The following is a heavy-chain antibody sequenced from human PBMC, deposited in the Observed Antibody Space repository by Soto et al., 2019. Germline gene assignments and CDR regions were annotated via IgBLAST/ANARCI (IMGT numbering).Heavy chain of an antibody. D-gene: IGHD6-13*01. CDR3: ARESIAAAGTTSFDY. CDR2: INPNSGGT. CDR1: GYTFTGYY. J-gene: IGHJ4*02. Sequence: ASVKVSCKASGYTFTGYYMHLVRQAPGQGLEWMGWINPNSGGTNYAQKFQGWVTMTRDTSISTAYMELSRLRSDDTAVYYCARESIAAAGTTSFDYWGQGTLVTVSS. V-gene: IGHV1-2*04.